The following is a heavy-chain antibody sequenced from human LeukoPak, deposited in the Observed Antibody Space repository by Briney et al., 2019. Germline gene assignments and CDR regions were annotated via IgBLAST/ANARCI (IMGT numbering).Heavy chain of an antibody. CDR1: GGSVSGGSYY. V-gene: IGHV4-61*01. CDR3: ARFSGSGSGFDP. CDR2: IYYSGST. D-gene: IGHD6-19*01. J-gene: IGHJ5*02. Sequence: SETRSLTCTVSGGSVSGGSYYWSWIRQPPGKGLEWIGYIYYSGSTNYNPSLKSRVTISVDTSKNQFSLKLSSVTAADTAVYYCARFSGSGSGFDPWGQGTLVTVSS.